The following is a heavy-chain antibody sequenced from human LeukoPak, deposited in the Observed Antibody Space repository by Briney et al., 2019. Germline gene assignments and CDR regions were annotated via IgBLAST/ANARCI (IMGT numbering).Heavy chain of an antibody. V-gene: IGHV4-30-4*01. Sequence: SETLSLTCTVSGGSISSGDYYWSWIRQPPGKGLEWIGYMYYSGSTYYNPSLNSRVTISVDTSKDQFSLKLSSVTAADTAVYYCARTNGYGDHGPWGQGTLVTVSS. CDR2: MYYSGST. D-gene: IGHD4-17*01. CDR3: ARTNGYGDHGP. CDR1: GGSISSGDYY. J-gene: IGHJ5*02.